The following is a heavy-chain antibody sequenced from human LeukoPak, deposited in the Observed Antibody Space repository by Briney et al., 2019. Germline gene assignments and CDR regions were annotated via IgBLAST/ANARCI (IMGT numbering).Heavy chain of an antibody. J-gene: IGHJ4*02. V-gene: IGHV3-53*01. CDR2: IHGDGST. CDR1: GFTVSSDA. D-gene: IGHD3-16*01. CDR3: ARDIK. Sequence: SGGSLRLSCAASGFTVSSDAMSWVRQAPGRGPEWVSVIHGDGSTYYADSVKGRFTISRDNSKNTMYLQMNSLRAEDTAVYYCARDIKWGEGTLVTVSS.